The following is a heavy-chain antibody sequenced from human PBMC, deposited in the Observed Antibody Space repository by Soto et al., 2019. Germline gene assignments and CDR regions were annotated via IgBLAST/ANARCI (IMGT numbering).Heavy chain of an antibody. CDR1: GGSISSYY. CDR2: IYYSGST. CDR3: ASNSGYDRGWFDP. V-gene: IGHV4-59*01. Sequence: SETLSLTCTVSGGSISSYYWSWIRQPPGKGLEWIGYIYYSGSTNYNPSFKSRVTISVDTSKNQFSMKLSSVTAADTAVYYCASNSGYDRGWFDPWGQGTLVTVSS. J-gene: IGHJ5*02. D-gene: IGHD5-12*01.